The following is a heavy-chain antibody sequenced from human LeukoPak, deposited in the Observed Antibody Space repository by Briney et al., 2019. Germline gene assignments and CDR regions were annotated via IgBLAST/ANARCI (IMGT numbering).Heavy chain of an antibody. J-gene: IGHJ4*02. V-gene: IGHV6-1*01. CDR1: GDSVSSNSAA. D-gene: IGHD3-3*01. CDR2: TYYRSKWST. Sequence: SQTLSLTCAISGDSVSSNSAAWNWIRQSPSGGLEWLGRTYYRSKWSTDYAVSVKSRITINPDTSKNQFSLQLNSVTPEDTAVCYCARLENWAFDYWGQGALITVSS. CDR3: ARLENWAFDY.